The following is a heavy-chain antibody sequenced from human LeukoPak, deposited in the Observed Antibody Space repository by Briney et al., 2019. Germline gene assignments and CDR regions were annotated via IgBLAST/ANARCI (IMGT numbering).Heavy chain of an antibody. CDR2: IIPIFGTA. Sequence: SVNVSCKASGGTFSSYAISWVGQAPGQGLEWMGGIIPIFGTANYAQKFQGRVTITADKSTSTAYMELSNLSSEDTAVYYCALREGEQWLFTYFDYWGQGTLVTVSS. D-gene: IGHD6-19*01. J-gene: IGHJ4*02. CDR1: GGTFSSYA. V-gene: IGHV1-69*06. CDR3: ALREGEQWLFTYFDY.